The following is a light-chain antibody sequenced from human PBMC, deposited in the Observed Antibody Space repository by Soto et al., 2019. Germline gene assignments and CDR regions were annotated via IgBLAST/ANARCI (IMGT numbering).Light chain of an antibody. Sequence: EIVLTHSPGTLSLSPGERATLSCRASQIVNNNYLAWYQQKPGQAPRLVIYAASSRVTGVPDRFSGSGSGTDFTLTISRLEPEDFAVYYCQQYAKAPLTFGQGTKVDNK. CDR1: QIVNNNY. CDR2: AAS. J-gene: IGKJ1*01. CDR3: QQYAKAPLT. V-gene: IGKV3-20*01.